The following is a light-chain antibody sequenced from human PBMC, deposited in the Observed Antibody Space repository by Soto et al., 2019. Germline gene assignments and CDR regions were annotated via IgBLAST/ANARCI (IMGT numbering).Light chain of an antibody. CDR3: QQRGNWPPTWT. J-gene: IGKJ1*01. Sequence: EISFTQSPGTLSLSLGERATLSCRASQSIGYYLAWYQEKPGQAPRLLIYDASIRATGIPARFSGSWSGTDFTLTINGLEPEDSAVYYCQQRGNWPPTWTFGQGTKVDIK. CDR2: DAS. CDR1: QSIGYY. V-gene: IGKV3-11*01.